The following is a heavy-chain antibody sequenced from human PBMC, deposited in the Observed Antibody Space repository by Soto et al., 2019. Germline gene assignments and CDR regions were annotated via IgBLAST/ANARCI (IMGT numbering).Heavy chain of an antibody. CDR1: GFSLSTSGVG. CDR2: IYWDDYK. CDR3: AQSLWRGVCFQSYASHYSYGMDF. Sequence: QITLKESGPTLVKPTQTLTLTCSFSGFSLSTSGVGVGWIRQPPGKALEWLALIYWDDYKRYSPSLRSRLTVTKDSSKNQVVLIMTNMYTVDTATYYCAQSLWRGVCFQSYASHYSYGMDFWGQGTPVTVSS. D-gene: IGHD2-21*02. J-gene: IGHJ6*02. V-gene: IGHV2-5*02.